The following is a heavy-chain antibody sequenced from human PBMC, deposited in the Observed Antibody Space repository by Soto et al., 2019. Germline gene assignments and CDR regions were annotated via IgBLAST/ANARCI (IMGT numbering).Heavy chain of an antibody. D-gene: IGHD2-2*01. Sequence: GESLKISCKGSGYSFTSYWISWVRQMPGKGLEWMGRIDPSDSYTNYSPSFQGHVTISADKSISTAYLQWSSLKASDTAMYYCARRIVPRSYYYGMDVWGQGTTVIVSS. V-gene: IGHV5-10-1*01. J-gene: IGHJ6*02. CDR2: IDPSDSYT. CDR1: GYSFTSYW. CDR3: ARRIVPRSYYYGMDV.